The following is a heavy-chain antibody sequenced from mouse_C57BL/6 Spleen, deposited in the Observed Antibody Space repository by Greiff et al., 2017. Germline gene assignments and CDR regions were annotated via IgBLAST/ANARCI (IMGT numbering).Heavy chain of an antibody. J-gene: IGHJ3*01. V-gene: IGHV5-17*01. CDR2: ISSGSSTI. CDR1: GFTFSDYG. CDR3: ARKASYDYDGAWFAY. Sequence: EVHLVESGGGLVKPGGSLKLSCAASGFTFSDYGMHWVRQAPEKGLEWVAYISSGSSTIYYADTVKGRFTISRDNAKNTLFLQMTRLRSEDTAMYYCARKASYDYDGAWFAYWGQGTLVTVSA. D-gene: IGHD2-4*01.